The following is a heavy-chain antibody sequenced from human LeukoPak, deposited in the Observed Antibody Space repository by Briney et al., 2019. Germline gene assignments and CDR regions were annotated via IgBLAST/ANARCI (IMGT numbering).Heavy chain of an antibody. V-gene: IGHV4-4*07. CDR1: GGSINSYY. CDR3: ARDGSSGWYGAIDY. CDR2: IYPSGGT. Sequence: KPSETLSLTCTVSGGSINSYYWSWIRQPAGKGLEWIGRIYPSGGTNYNPSLKSRVTISVDKSKTQFSLKLTSVTAADTAVYYCARDGSSGWYGAIDYWGQGTLVTVSS. D-gene: IGHD6-19*01. J-gene: IGHJ4*02.